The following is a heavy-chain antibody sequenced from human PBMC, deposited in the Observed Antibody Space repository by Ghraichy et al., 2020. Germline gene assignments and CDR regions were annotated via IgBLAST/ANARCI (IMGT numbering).Heavy chain of an antibody. CDR3: ARDGSPSGWSD. CDR1: GFTFSSYA. J-gene: IGHJ4*02. V-gene: IGHV3-30*04. CDR2: ISYDGSNK. D-gene: IGHD6-19*01. Sequence: GGSLRLSCAASGFTFSSYAMHWVRQAPGKGLEWVAVISYDGSNKYYADSVKGRFTISRDNSKNTLYLQMNSLRAEDTAVYYCARDGSPSGWSDWGQGTLVTVSS.